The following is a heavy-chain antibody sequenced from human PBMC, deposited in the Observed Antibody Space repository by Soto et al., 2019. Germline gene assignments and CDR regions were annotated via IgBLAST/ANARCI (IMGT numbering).Heavy chain of an antibody. CDR1: GGSISSSSYY. J-gene: IGHJ6*02. V-gene: IGHV4-39*01. D-gene: IGHD5-12*01. CDR2: IYYSGST. CDR3: ASVRRGGYDSLRYYYGMDV. Sequence: SETLFLTCTVSGGSISSSSYYWGWIRQPPGKGLEWIGSIYYSGSTYYNPSLKSRVTISVDTSRNQFSLKLSSVTAADTAVYYCASVRRGGYDSLRYYYGMDVWGQGTTVTVSS.